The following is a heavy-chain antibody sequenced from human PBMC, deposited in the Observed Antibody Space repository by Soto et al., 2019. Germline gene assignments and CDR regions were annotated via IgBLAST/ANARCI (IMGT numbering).Heavy chain of an antibody. CDR2: INAGGVT. D-gene: IGHD3-16*01. CDR1: GFTVSSCE. Sequence: VGSLRLSCTASGFTVSSCEMNWVRQAPGKGLEWISYINAGGVTFYADSVKGRFTISRDNAQNSLLVQMNSLRAEDTAVYYCTRDKGEKVAYGMDVWGQGTTVTVSS. V-gene: IGHV3-48*03. J-gene: IGHJ6*02. CDR3: TRDKGEKVAYGMDV.